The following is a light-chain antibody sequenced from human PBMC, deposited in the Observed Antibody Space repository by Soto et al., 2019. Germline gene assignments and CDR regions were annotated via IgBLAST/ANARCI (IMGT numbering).Light chain of an antibody. V-gene: IGLV2-23*02. J-gene: IGLJ2*01. CDR3: CSYAGSHVI. CDR1: SSDVGSYNL. Sequence: QSALTQPASVSGSPGQSMTISGAGTSSDVGSYNLVSWFQQHPDRAPKLLIYDVSERPSGVSNRFSGSKSGNTASLTISGLQAQDEGDYYCCSYAGSHVIFGGGTKVTVL. CDR2: DVS.